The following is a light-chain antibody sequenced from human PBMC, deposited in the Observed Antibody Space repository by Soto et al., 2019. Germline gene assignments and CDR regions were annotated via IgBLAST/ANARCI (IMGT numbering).Light chain of an antibody. CDR1: QSVSNNY. V-gene: IGKV3D-20*01. CDR3: QHYAASPLT. J-gene: IGKJ4*01. CDR2: DAS. Sequence: VLTQSPATLSLSPGQRATLSCGASQSVSNNYLAWYQQKPGLAPRLLIYDASTRATGIPDRFSGSGSGTDFTLTISRLQPEDFAVYYCQHYAASPLTFGGGTKVDIK.